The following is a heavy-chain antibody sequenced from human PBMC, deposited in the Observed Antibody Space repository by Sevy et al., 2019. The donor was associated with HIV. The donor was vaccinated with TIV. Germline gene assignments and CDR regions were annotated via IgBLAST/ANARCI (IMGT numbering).Heavy chain of an antibody. V-gene: IGHV3-30-3*01. J-gene: IGHJ5*02. CDR1: GFPFSTYA. CDR2: ISYDGSNK. CDR3: ARDLRSNYNNYFDP. D-gene: IGHD4-4*01. Sequence: SLRLSCAASGFPFSTYALHWVRQAPGKGLEWVAVISYDGSNKYYADSVKGRFTISRDSSKNTLYLQMNSLTTEDTAVYYCARDLRSNYNNYFDPWGQGTLVTVSS.